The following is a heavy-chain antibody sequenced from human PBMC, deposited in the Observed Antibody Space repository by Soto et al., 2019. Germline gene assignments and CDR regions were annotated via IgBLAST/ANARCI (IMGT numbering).Heavy chain of an antibody. D-gene: IGHD2-15*01. CDR3: AGGPCSRTRFDY. J-gene: IGHJ4*02. CDR1: GFTFSSYA. V-gene: IGHV3-30-3*01. Sequence: GGSLRLSCAASGFTFSSYAMHWVRQAPGKGLEWVAVISYDGSNKYYADSVKGRFTISRDNSKNTLYLQMNSLRVEDTAVYYCAGGPCSRTRFDYWGQRSLVTV. CDR2: ISYDGSNK.